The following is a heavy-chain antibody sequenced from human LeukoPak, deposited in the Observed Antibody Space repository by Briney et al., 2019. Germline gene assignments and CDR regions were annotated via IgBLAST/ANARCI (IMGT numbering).Heavy chain of an antibody. D-gene: IGHD4-17*01. CDR3: AKGGSYGDYPYYYYYGMDV. Sequence: GSLRLSCAASGFTFSDYYMSWIRQAPGKGLEWVSYISSSGSTIYYADSVKGRFTISRDNAKNSLYLQMNSLRAEDTAVYYCAKGGSYGDYPYYYYYGMDVWGQGTAVTVSS. V-gene: IGHV3-11*01. CDR2: ISSSGSTI. CDR1: GFTFSDYY. J-gene: IGHJ6*02.